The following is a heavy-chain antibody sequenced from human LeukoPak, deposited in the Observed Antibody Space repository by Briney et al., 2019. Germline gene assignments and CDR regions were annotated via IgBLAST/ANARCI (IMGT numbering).Heavy chain of an antibody. CDR3: AKDSAIGPAVYYFDY. CDR2: MKPDGREI. V-gene: IGHV3-7*03. J-gene: IGHJ4*02. D-gene: IGHD2-2*01. Sequence: GGSLRLSCAASGFTFSTYWMSWLRQAPGKGLEWLPNMKPDGREIYYGDSVKGRFTISRDNSKNPVYLQMNSLRAEDTAVYYCAKDSAIGPAVYYFDYCGQGSLVTVSS. CDR1: GFTFSTYW.